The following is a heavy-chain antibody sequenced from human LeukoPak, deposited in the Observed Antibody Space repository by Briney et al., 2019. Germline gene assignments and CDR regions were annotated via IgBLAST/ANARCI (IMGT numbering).Heavy chain of an antibody. J-gene: IGHJ3*02. V-gene: IGHV3-48*01. CDR3: ARDIAADAFDI. Sequence: GGSLRLSCAASGFSFSSYSMNWVRQAPGKGLEWVSYISSSSSTIYYADSAKGRFTISRDNAKNSLYLQMNSLRAEDTAVYYCARDIAADAFDIWGQGTMVTVSS. CDR2: ISSSSSTI. CDR1: GFSFSSYS. D-gene: IGHD6-13*01.